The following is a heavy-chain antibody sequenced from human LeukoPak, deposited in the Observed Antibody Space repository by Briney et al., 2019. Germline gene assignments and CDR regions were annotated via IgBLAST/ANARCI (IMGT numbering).Heavy chain of an antibody. CDR1: GGSISSGGYY. CDR3: ARFSDYYMDV. CDR2: IYHSGST. V-gene: IGHV4-30-2*02. D-gene: IGHD3-3*01. Sequence: PSETLSLTCTVSGGSISSGGYYWSWIRQPPGKGLEWIGYIYHSGSTYYNPSLKSRVTISVDRSKNQFSLKLSSVTAADTAVYYCARFSDYYMDVWGKGTTVAVSS. J-gene: IGHJ6*03.